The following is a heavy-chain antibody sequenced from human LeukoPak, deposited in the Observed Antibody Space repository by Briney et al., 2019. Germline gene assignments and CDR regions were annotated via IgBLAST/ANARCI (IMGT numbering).Heavy chain of an antibody. CDR2: ISSTGRTI. CDR1: GGSISSYY. V-gene: IGHV3-48*01. Sequence: ETLSLTCTVSGGSISSYYWNWVRQAPGKGLEWVSYISSTGRTIWYADSVKGRFTISRDNAKNSLYLQLNSLRAEDTAVYYCARRTVTTLPYAMDVWGQGTTVTVSS. CDR3: ARRTVTTLPYAMDV. J-gene: IGHJ6*02. D-gene: IGHD4-11*01.